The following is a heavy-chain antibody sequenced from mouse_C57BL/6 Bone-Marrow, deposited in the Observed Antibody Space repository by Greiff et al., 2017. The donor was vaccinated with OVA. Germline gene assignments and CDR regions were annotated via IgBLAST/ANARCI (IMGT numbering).Heavy chain of an antibody. Sequence: EVQLQQSGPGLVKPSQSLSLTCSVTGYSITSGYYWNWIRQFPGNKLEWMGYISYDGSNNYNPSLKNRISITRDTSKNQFFLKLNSVTTEDTATYYCARGYYKDAWFAYWGQGTLVTVSA. D-gene: IGHD2-12*01. CDR1: GYSITSGYY. V-gene: IGHV3-6*01. J-gene: IGHJ3*01. CDR3: ARGYYKDAWFAY. CDR2: ISYDGSN.